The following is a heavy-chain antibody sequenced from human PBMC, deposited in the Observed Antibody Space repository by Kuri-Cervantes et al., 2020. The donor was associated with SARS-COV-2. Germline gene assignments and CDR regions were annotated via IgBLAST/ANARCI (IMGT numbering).Heavy chain of an antibody. D-gene: IGHD3-10*02. CDR3: ARTNVLLYGGAFAI. Sequence: SDPTMVKPTHILTLTSSFSGFSLSTSGMSVRWIRQPPGKALEWLACIDWDDDKYYSTSLKTRLTISKDTSKNQVFLTMTNMDPVDTPTYYCARTNVLLYGGAFAIWGQGKMVHGSS. CDR2: IDWDDDK. J-gene: IGHJ3*02. V-gene: IGHV2-70*11. CDR1: GFSLSTSGMS.